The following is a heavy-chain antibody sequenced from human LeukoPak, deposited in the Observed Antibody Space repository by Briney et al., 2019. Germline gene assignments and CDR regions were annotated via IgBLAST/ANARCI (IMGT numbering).Heavy chain of an antibody. J-gene: IGHJ4*02. CDR2: ISSSSSYI. CDR1: GFTFSSYS. D-gene: IGHD1-26*01. Sequence: GGSLRLSCAASGFTFSSYSMNWVRQAPGKGLEWVSSISSSSSYIYYADSVKGRFTISRDNAKNSLYLQMNSLRAEDTAVYYCARDEGWELLGFDYWGQGTLVTVSS. V-gene: IGHV3-21*01. CDR3: ARDEGWELLGFDY.